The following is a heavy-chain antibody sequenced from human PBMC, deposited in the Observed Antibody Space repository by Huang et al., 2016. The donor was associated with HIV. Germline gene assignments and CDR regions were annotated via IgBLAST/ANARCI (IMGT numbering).Heavy chain of an antibody. CDR2: ITHSGST. D-gene: IGHD3-10*01. V-gene: IGHV4-34*01. J-gene: IGHJ4*02. CDR3: ARAPHYGSGSYYY. Sequence: QVQLHQWGAGLLKPSETLSLTCAVYGGSFSGYYWSWIGQPPGKGLEWIGEITHSGSTNYNSALKSRVTISEETSKTQFSLKLSSVTAADTAVYYCARAPHYGSGSYYYWGQGTLVTISS. CDR1: GGSFSGYY.